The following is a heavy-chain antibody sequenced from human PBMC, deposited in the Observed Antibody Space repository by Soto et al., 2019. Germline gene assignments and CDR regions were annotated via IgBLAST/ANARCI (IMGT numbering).Heavy chain of an antibody. CDR3: ARGITMKGAVQGDAPGKDFFDS. CDR1: GGSFSGYY. Sequence: QVQLQQWGAGLMKPSETLSLTCAVYGGSFSGYYWSWIRQPPGKGLEWIGGIKHSGSTNQNPSLKTRVTISVDRSKNQFSLRLRTRTAADTAVYYCARGITMKGAVQGDAPGKDFFDSWGQGTLVTVSS. CDR2: IKHSGST. D-gene: IGHD3-22*01. V-gene: IGHV4-34*01. J-gene: IGHJ4*02.